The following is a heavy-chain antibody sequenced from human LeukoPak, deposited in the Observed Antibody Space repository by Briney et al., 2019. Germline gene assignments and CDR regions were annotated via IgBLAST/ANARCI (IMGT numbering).Heavy chain of an antibody. D-gene: IGHD5-24*01. Sequence: KPGGSLRLSCAASGFTFSSYSMNWVRQAPGKGLEWVSSISSGSSYIYYADSVKGRFTISRDNAKNSLYLQMNSLRAEGTAVYYCAREGEMATIIDYWGQGTLVTVSS. CDR2: ISSGSSYI. CDR1: GFTFSSYS. J-gene: IGHJ4*02. CDR3: AREGEMATIIDY. V-gene: IGHV3-21*04.